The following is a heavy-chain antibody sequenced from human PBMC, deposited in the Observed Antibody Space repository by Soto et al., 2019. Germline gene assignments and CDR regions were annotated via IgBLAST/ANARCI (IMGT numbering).Heavy chain of an antibody. Sequence: PGGSLRLSCAASGFTVSSNYMSWVRQAPGKGLEWVSVIYSGGSTYYADSVKGRFTISRHNSKNTLYLQMHSLRAEDTAVYYCAAYCSSTSCLHDYWGQGTLVTVSS. V-gene: IGHV3-53*01. CDR3: AAYCSSTSCLHDY. CDR1: GFTVSSNY. CDR2: IYSGGST. D-gene: IGHD2-2*01. J-gene: IGHJ4*02.